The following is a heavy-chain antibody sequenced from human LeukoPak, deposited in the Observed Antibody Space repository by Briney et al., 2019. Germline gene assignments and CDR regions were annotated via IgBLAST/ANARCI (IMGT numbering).Heavy chain of an antibody. CDR3: ARGAADWNNYYYYLDV. V-gene: IGHV4-34*01. D-gene: IGHD1/OR15-1a*01. CDR1: GGSFNTYY. Sequence: SGTLSLTCAVSGGSFNTYYWNWIRQSPGKGLEWIGEINHTGSTNYNPSLMCRFTISVDTSKNQLSLMLSSVTAADTAVYYCARGAADWNNYYYYLDVWGKGTTVTVSS. J-gene: IGHJ6*03. CDR2: INHTGST.